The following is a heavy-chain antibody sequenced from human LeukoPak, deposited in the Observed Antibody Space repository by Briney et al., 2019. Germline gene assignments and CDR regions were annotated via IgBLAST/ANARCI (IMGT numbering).Heavy chain of an antibody. CDR2: INNDGSDT. V-gene: IGHV3-74*01. D-gene: IGHD1-1*01. CDR1: GFTFSSYW. Sequence: GGSPRLSCVASGFTFSSYWMHWVRQVPGKGLVWVSHINNDGSDTTYADSVKGRFSISRDNAKSTLFPQMNSLQAEDTAIYYCVRSGGGFDYWGQGTLVTVSS. J-gene: IGHJ4*02. CDR3: VRSGGGFDY.